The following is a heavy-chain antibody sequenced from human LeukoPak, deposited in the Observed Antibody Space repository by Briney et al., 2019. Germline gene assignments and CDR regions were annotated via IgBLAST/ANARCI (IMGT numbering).Heavy chain of an antibody. CDR2: INPNSGGT. CDR3: ARDRAKEVLGPDSSGYPIFTFDY. V-gene: IGHV1-2*02. J-gene: IGHJ4*02. CDR1: GYTFTGYY. D-gene: IGHD3-22*01. Sequence: GASVKVSCKASGYTFTGYYMHWVRQAPGQGLEWMGWINPNSGGTNYAQKFQGRVTMTRDTSISTAYMELSSLRSEDTAVYYCARDRAKEVLGPDSSGYPIFTFDYWGQGTLVTVSS.